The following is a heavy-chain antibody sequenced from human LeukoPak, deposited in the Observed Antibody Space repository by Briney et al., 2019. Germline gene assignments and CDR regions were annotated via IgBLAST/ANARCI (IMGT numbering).Heavy chain of an antibody. CDR2: ISSSSSYI. CDR1: GFTFSSYS. Sequence: GGSLRLSCAASGFTFSSYSMNWVRQAPGKGLEWVSSISSSSSYIYYADSVKGRFTISRDNAKNSLYLQMNSLRAEDTAVYYCARGSYDFWSGYYTGSDYWGQGTLVTVSS. J-gene: IGHJ4*02. CDR3: ARGSYDFWSGYYTGSDY. V-gene: IGHV3-21*01. D-gene: IGHD3-3*01.